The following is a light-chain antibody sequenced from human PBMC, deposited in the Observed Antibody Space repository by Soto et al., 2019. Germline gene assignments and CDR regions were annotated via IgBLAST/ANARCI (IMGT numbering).Light chain of an antibody. CDR2: NVY. CDR3: SAYTVSRTYV. J-gene: IGLJ1*01. Sequence: QSALTQPASVSGSPGQSITISCTGTSSDVGAYNFVSWHQQHPGKAPKLMIYNVYDRPSGISYRFSGSQSGNTASLTISGLQGEDEDDYYCSAYTVSRTYVFGTGTKLTVL. CDR1: SSDVGAYNF. V-gene: IGLV2-14*03.